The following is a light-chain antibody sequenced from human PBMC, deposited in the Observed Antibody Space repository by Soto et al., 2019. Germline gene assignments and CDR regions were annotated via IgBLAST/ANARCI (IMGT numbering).Light chain of an antibody. CDR2: GNS. V-gene: IGLV1-40*01. Sequence: VLTQPPSVSGAPGQGVTISCTGSTSNIGGGYDVHWYQQVPGTVPKLLIYGNSNRPSGVPDRFSGSKYGTSASLAITGLQAEDEADYYCQSYDSNLSGVIFGGGTKLTVL. CDR1: TSNIGGGYD. J-gene: IGLJ2*01. CDR3: QSYDSNLSGVI.